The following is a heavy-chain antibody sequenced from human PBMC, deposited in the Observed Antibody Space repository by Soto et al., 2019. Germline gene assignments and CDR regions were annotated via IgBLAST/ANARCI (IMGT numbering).Heavy chain of an antibody. D-gene: IGHD5-18*01. CDR3: AKSAMRYYYMDV. Sequence: GGSLRLSCAASGFTFSSYSMNWVRQAPGKGLEWVSSISSSSSYIYYADSVKGRFTISRDNAKNSLYLQMNSLRAEDTAVYDCAKSAMRYYYMDVWGKGNTVTVSS. J-gene: IGHJ6*03. CDR1: GFTFSSYS. CDR2: ISSSSSYI. V-gene: IGHV3-21*01.